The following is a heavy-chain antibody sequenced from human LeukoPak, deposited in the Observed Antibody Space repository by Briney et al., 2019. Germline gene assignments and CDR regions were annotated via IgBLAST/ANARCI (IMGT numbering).Heavy chain of an antibody. J-gene: IGHJ4*02. CDR1: GFTFSSYA. CDR3: AKAANGWELLAGYFDY. V-gene: IGHV3-23*01. D-gene: IGHD1-26*01. CDR2: ISGNGDST. Sequence: GGSLRLSCAASGFTFSSYALSWVRQAPGKGLEWVSTISGNGDSTYYADSVKGRFTISRDNSKNTLYLQMNSLRAEDTAVYYCAKAANGWELLAGYFDYWGQGTLVTVSS.